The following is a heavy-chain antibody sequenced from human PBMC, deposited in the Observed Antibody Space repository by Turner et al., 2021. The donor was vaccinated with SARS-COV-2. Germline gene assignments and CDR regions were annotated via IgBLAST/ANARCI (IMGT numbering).Heavy chain of an antibody. V-gene: IGHV4-39*02. J-gene: IGHJ6*02. CDR1: GGSISSSSYY. Sequence: QLQLQESGPGLVKPSETLSLTCTVSGGSISSSSYYWGWIRQPPGKGLEWSGSIYYSGSTYYNPSLKSRVTISVDTSKNQFYLKLSSVTAADTAVYYCATEMATISRYYYYGMDVWGQGTTVTVSS. D-gene: IGHD5-12*01. CDR2: IYYSGST. CDR3: ATEMATISRYYYYGMDV.